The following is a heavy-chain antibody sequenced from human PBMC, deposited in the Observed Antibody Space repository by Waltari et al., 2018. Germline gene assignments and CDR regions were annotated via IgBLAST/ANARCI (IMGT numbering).Heavy chain of an antibody. Sequence: AHLEESGGGVVQPGKSLTLSCAASGFTFSHYGMHWVRQAPGKRLVWVSQINSDGSRTTYADSVKGRFTISRDNAKNKLYLQMNSLRAEDTAVYYCVRYTSSWDWGQGTLVTVSS. CDR2: INSDGSRT. CDR3: VRYTSSWD. V-gene: IGHV3-74*01. CDR1: GFTFSHYG. D-gene: IGHD6-13*01. J-gene: IGHJ4*02.